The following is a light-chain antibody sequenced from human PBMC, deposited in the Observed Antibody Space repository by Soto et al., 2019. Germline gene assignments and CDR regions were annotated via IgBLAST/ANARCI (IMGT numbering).Light chain of an antibody. CDR1: RDIGSD. J-gene: IGKJ5*01. Sequence: QMTQSPSSLSASVGDRITITRRASRDIGSDLSWYQQKPGKVPKLLIYAASTLQSGVPSRFSGSGSGTDFTLTISSLQPEDVATYYCQKYNSAPYTFGQGTRLEIK. V-gene: IGKV1-27*01. CDR3: QKYNSAPYT. CDR2: AAS.